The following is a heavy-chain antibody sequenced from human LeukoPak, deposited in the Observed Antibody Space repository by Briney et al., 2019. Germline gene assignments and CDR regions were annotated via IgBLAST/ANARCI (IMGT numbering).Heavy chain of an antibody. Sequence: VGSLRLSCSASLFTFTTYAVHWVRQAPGKGLEWGAVISNDGNSKNFADSVKGRFTNSRDNSKNTVYLQMNSLRAEDTAMYYCVRDRALDYWGQGTLVTVSS. J-gene: IGHJ4*02. CDR3: VRDRALDY. CDR2: ISNDGNSK. D-gene: IGHD3-10*01. CDR1: LFTFTTYA. V-gene: IGHV3-30-3*01.